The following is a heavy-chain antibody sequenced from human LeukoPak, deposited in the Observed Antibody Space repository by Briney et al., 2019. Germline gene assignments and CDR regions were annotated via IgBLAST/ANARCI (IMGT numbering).Heavy chain of an antibody. CDR3: ARGPFVVVPAAIRPFDY. V-gene: IGHV4-34*01. CDR1: GGSFSGYY. D-gene: IGHD2-2*01. CDR2: INHSGST. J-gene: IGHJ4*02. Sequence: SETLSLTCAVYGGSFSGYYWSWLRQPPGKGLEWIGEINHSGSTNYNPSLKSRVTISVDTSKNQFSLKLSSVTAADTAVYYCARGPFVVVPAAIRPFDYWGQGTLVTVSS.